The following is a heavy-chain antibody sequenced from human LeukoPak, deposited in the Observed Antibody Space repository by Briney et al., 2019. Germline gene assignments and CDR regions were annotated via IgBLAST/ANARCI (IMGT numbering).Heavy chain of an antibody. CDR3: PRHGSGYSYYYYYYYYTDV. CDR2: IYPGDSDT. J-gene: IGHJ6*03. CDR1: GYSFTSYW. D-gene: IGHD5-18*01. Sequence: GESLKISCRGSGYSFTSYWIGWVRQMPGKGLEWMGIIYPGDSDTRYSPSFQGQVTISADKSISTAYLQWSSLKASDTAMYYCPRHGSGYSYYYYYYYYTDVWGKGTTVTVSS. V-gene: IGHV5-51*01.